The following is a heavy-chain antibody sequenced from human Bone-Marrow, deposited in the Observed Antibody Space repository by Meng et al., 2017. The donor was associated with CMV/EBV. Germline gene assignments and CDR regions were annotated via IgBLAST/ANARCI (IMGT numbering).Heavy chain of an antibody. D-gene: IGHD6-6*01. V-gene: IGHV3-30*02. CDR3: AKDRRGQQLVRNPFDY. J-gene: IGHJ4*02. Sequence: GESLKISCAASGFTFSSYGMHWVRQAPGKGLEWVAFIRYDGSNKYYADSVKGRFTISRDNSKNTLYLQMNSLRAEDTAVYYCAKDRRGQQLVRNPFDYWGQGTLVTVYS. CDR1: GFTFSSYG. CDR2: IRYDGSNK.